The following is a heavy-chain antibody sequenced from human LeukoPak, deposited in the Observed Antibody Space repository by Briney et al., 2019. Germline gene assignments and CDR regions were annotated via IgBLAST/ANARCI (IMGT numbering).Heavy chain of an antibody. CDR3: ARDQGSSHDY. D-gene: IGHD6-13*01. CDR2: IYYSGST. CDR1: GGSISSGSYY. V-gene: IGHV4-39*07. J-gene: IGHJ4*02. Sequence: SETLSLTCTVSGGSISSGSYYWSWIRQPPGKGLEWIGSIYYSGSTYYNPSLKSRVTISVDTSKNQFSLKLSSVTAADTAVYYCARDQGSSHDYWGQGTLVTVAS.